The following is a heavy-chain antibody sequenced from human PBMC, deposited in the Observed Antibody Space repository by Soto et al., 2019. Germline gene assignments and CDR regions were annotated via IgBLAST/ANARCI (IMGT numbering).Heavy chain of an antibody. J-gene: IGHJ4*01. CDR1: GYTFSSYN. CDR3: ARDVVPTYYY. D-gene: IGHD2-21*01. CDR2: VSTYNGDT. V-gene: IGHV1-18*04. Sequence: QVQLVQSGAEVRKPGASVRVSCKAYGYTFSSYNLFWVRQAPGQGLQWMGWVSTYNGDTTSAQQFQGIVFMTTDTSTSTAYMELRSLTSEDTAVYCCARDVVPTYYYWCHVTLVTV.